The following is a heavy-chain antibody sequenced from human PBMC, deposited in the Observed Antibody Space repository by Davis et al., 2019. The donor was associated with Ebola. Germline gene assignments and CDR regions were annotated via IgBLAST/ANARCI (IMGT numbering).Heavy chain of an antibody. CDR1: GFSFSSYG. CDR2: ISYDGSDK. J-gene: IGHJ6*02. V-gene: IGHV3-30*18. Sequence: GESLKISCAASGFSFSSYGMHWVRQAPGKGLEWVAVISYDGSDKYYADSVKGRFTISRDNSKSTLSLQMDSLRPEDTAVYYCVKDKVRDSSSWYSGMDVWGQGTTVTVSS. D-gene: IGHD6-13*01. CDR3: VKDKVRDSSSWYSGMDV.